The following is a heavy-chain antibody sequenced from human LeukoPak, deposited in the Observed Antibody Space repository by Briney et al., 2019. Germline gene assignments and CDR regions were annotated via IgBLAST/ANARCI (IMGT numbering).Heavy chain of an antibody. J-gene: IGHJ5*02. CDR1: GYTLSSYD. V-gene: IGHV1-8*01. D-gene: IGHD1-1*01. CDR2: MNPKSGHT. Sequence: ASVKVSCKASGYTLSSYDIHWVRQAAGHGLEWMGWMNPKSGHTGQAQKFQGRVTMTRDTSISTAYMELSSLTSEDTAMYYCTRGPALHTNWVGGRWFDPWGQGTLVTVTS. CDR3: TRGPALHTNWVGGRWFDP.